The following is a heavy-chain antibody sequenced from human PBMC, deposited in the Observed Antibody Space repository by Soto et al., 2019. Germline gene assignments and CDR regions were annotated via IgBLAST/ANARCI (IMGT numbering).Heavy chain of an antibody. V-gene: IGHV3-30-3*01. CDR1: GFNFSCYA. Sequence: GGSLRLSCASSGFNFSCYAMQWVRQTPGKGLEWVAVISFDGNSIYYAESVRGRFTISRESSSSMLYLQMYNLKPEDSAIYYCARVLCSSIWCVTHFDASGEGTVVTV. J-gene: IGHJ4*01. D-gene: IGHD2-2*01. CDR3: ARVLCSSIWCVTHFDA. CDR2: ISFDGNSI.